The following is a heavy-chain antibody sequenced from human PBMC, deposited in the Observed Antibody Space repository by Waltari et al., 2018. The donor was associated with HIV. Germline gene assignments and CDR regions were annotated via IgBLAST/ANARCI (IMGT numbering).Heavy chain of an antibody. CDR1: GGSISSGSYY. J-gene: IGHJ4*02. D-gene: IGHD3-3*01. CDR2: IYTSGST. V-gene: IGHV4-61*02. CDR3: AGGMIFGVVTGSY. Sequence: QVQLQESGPGLVNPSQTLSLTCTVSGGSISSGSYYWSWIRQPAGKGLEWIGRIYTSGSTNYNPSLKSRVTISVDTSKNQFSLKLSSLTAADTAVYYCAGGMIFGVVTGSYWGQGTLVTVSS.